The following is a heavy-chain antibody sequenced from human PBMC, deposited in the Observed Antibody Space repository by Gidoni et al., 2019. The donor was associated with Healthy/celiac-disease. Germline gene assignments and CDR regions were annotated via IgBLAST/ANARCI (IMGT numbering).Heavy chain of an antibody. CDR2: ISYDGSNK. Sequence: QVQLVESGGGVVQPGRSLRLSCAASGFTFSSYGMHWVRQAPGKGLEWVAVISYDGSNKYYADSVKGRFTISRDNSKNTLYLQMNSLRAEDTAVYYCAKDQGYDGVGWFDPWGQGTLVTVSS. CDR1: GFTFSSYG. CDR3: AKDQGYDGVGWFDP. D-gene: IGHD2-15*01. V-gene: IGHV3-30*18. J-gene: IGHJ5*02.